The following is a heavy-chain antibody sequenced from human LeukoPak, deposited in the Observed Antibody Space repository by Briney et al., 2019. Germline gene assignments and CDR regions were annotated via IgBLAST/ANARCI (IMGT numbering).Heavy chain of an antibody. CDR1: GFTFSSYG. Sequence: GGSLRLSCAASGFTFSSYGMHWVRQAPGKGLEWVSAISGSGGSTYYADSVKGRFTISRDNSKNTLYLQMNSLRAEDTAVYYCAKVSLYYDFWSGYWDYFDYWGQGTLVTVSS. D-gene: IGHD3-3*01. J-gene: IGHJ4*02. CDR3: AKVSLYYDFWSGYWDYFDY. V-gene: IGHV3-23*01. CDR2: ISGSGGST.